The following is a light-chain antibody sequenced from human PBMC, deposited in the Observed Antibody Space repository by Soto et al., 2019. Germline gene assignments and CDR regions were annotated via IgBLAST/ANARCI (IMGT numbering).Light chain of an antibody. J-gene: IGKJ1*01. CDR3: QQYGSSPWT. Sequence: EIVLTQSPGTLSLSPGERATLSCRASQSVSSSYLAWYQQKAGQAPRPLIYGASSRAIGIPDRFSGSGSGTDFTLTISRLEPADFAVYYCQQYGSSPWTFGQGTKVEIK. V-gene: IGKV3-20*01. CDR1: QSVSSSY. CDR2: GAS.